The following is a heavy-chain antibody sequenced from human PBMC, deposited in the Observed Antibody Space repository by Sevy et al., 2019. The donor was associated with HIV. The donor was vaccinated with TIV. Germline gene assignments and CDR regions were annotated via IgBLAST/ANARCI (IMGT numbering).Heavy chain of an antibody. J-gene: IGHJ4*02. V-gene: IGHV3-9*01. D-gene: IGHD1-26*01. CDR3: AKDRILRLSPHSDF. CDR2: ISWNSGIV. Sequence: GGSLRLSCAASGFTFDDYAMHWVRQAPGKGLEWVSGISWNSGIVKYGDSVKGRFTVSRDNAKNSLYLQMNSLRPEDTAFYYCAKDRILRLSPHSDFWGQGTLVTVS. CDR1: GFTFDDYA.